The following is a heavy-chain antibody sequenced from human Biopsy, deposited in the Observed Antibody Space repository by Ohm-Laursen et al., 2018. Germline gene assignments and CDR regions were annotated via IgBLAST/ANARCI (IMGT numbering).Heavy chain of an antibody. Sequence: SLRLSCTAFGFTSNNYGMQWVRQAPGKGLEWVAFIFYDGSNTYYADSVKGRFTISRDNSRDTLYLQMSSLRAEDTAVYYCAKDRYNYTPIGGFSMDVWGQGTTVTVSS. V-gene: IGHV3-30*18. CDR1: GFTSNNYG. D-gene: IGHD5-18*01. CDR3: AKDRYNYTPIGGFSMDV. CDR2: IFYDGSNT. J-gene: IGHJ6*02.